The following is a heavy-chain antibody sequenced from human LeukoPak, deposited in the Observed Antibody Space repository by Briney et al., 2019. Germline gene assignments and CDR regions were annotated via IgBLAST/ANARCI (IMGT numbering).Heavy chain of an antibody. J-gene: IGHJ4*02. V-gene: IGHV4-34*01. CDR3: ATSSGWYHEFDY. Sequence: SETLSLTCAVYGGSFSGYYWSWIRQPPGKGLDWIGEINHSGSTNYNPSLKSRVTISVGTSKNQFSLKLSSVTAADTAVYYCATSSGWYHEFDYWGQGTLVTVSS. CDR2: INHSGST. D-gene: IGHD6-19*01. CDR1: GGSFSGYY.